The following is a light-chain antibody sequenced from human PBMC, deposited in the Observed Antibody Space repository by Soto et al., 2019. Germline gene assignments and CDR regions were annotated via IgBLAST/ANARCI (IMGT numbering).Light chain of an antibody. CDR2: AAS. CDR1: QGISNY. J-gene: IGKJ3*01. Sequence: DIQMTQSPSSLSASVGDRVTLTCRASQGISNYLAWYQQKPGKVPKLLIYAASTLQSGVPSRFSGSGSGTDFTLTISSLQPEDVATYYCQNYNSAPFTFGPGTKVDIK. V-gene: IGKV1-27*01. CDR3: QNYNSAPFT.